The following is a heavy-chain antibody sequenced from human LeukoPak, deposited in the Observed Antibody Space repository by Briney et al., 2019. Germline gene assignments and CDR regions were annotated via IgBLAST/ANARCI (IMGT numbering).Heavy chain of an antibody. CDR3: ARLGCSSTSCYDV. D-gene: IGHD2-2*01. Sequence: GESLKISCKGSGYSFTSYWIGWVRQMPGKGLEWMAIIYPDDSDTRYSPSFQGQITISADKSIDTAYLQWNSLKASDSAMYHCARLGCSSTSCYDVWGKGTTVTVSS. CDR1: GYSFTSYW. J-gene: IGHJ6*04. V-gene: IGHV5-51*01. CDR2: IYPDDSDT.